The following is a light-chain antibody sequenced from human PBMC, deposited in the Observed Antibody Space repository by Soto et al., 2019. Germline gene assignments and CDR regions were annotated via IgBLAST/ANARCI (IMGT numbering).Light chain of an antibody. Sequence: AIRMTQSPSSLSASTGDRVAITCRASQGISSYLAWYQQKPGKAPKLLIYAASTLQSGVPSRFSGSGSGTDFTLTISCLPSEDSATYYCQQFYSYPLTFGGGTTVEIK. CDR1: QGISSY. V-gene: IGKV1-8*01. CDR3: QQFYSYPLT. J-gene: IGKJ4*01. CDR2: AAS.